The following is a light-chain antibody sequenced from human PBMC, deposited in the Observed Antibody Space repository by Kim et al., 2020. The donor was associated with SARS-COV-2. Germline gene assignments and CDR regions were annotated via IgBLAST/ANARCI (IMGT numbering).Light chain of an antibody. Sequence: GPTITISCTGTRNTIGSYTYVSWYQQHPGKAPKLMIHDVNHRPSGISNRFSGSKSGNTASLTISGLQAEDEADYYCSSYTSSSTFVFGTGTKVTVL. V-gene: IGLV2-14*03. CDR1: RNTIGSYTY. CDR3: SSYTSSSTFV. J-gene: IGLJ1*01. CDR2: DVN.